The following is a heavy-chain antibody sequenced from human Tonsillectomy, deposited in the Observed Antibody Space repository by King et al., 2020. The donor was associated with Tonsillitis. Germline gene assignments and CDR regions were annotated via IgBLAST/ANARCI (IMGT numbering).Heavy chain of an antibody. CDR1: GFTFRSSS. Sequence: VQLVESGGGVVQPGRSLGLSCRASGFTFRSSSMHWVRQAPGKGLEWVAFISDDGPPIYYADSVNGRFTISRDNSNNTLYLQMNSLRPEETALFYCATDRKYYFDSWGQGTLVTVSS. CDR2: ISDDGPPI. J-gene: IGHJ4*02. V-gene: IGHV3-30*17. CDR3: ATDRKYYFDS.